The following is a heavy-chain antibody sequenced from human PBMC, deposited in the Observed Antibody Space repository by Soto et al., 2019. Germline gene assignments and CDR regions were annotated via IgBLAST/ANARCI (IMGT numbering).Heavy chain of an antibody. V-gene: IGHV3-21*01. CDR2: ISSSSSNI. CDR1: GFTFSSYG. D-gene: IGHD3-9*01. J-gene: IGHJ4*02. CDR3: ARDTLGDTDIDY. Sequence: PGGSLRLSCAASGFTFSSYGIHWVRQAPGKGLEWVSSISSSSSNIYYADSVKGRFTISRDNAKNSLYLQMNSLRAEDTAVYYCARDTLGDTDIDYWGQGTLVTVSS.